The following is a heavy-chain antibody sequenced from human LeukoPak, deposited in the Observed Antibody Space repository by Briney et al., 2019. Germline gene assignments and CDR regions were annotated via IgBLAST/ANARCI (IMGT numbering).Heavy chain of an antibody. CDR2: IYTSGST. D-gene: IGHD5-12*01. Sequence: SETLSLTCTVSGGSISSDSYYWSWIRQPAGKGLEWIGRIYTSGSTNYNPSLKSRVTISVDTSKNQFSLKLSSVTAADTAVYYCAVQYSGYDSPFDYWGQGTLVTVSS. J-gene: IGHJ4*02. V-gene: IGHV4-61*02. CDR3: AVQYSGYDSPFDY. CDR1: GGSISSDSYY.